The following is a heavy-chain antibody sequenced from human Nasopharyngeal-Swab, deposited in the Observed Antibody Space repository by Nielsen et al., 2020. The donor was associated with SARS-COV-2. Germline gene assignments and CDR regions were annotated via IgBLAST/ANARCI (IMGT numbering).Heavy chain of an antibody. V-gene: IGHV7-4-1*02. Sequence: ASVKVSCKASGYTFKRNAMNWVRQAPGQGLEWMGWINTNTGNPTYAQGFTSRFVFSLDTSVSTAFLEISSLKAEDTAVYYCARDRGDGYNSGLDYWGQETLVTVSS. CDR2: INTNTGNP. J-gene: IGHJ4*02. CDR3: ARDRGDGYNSGLDY. D-gene: IGHD5-24*01. CDR1: GYTFKRNA.